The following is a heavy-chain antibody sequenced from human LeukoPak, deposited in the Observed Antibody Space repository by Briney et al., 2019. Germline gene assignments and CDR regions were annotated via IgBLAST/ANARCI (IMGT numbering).Heavy chain of an antibody. V-gene: IGHV3-9*01. D-gene: IGHD6-13*01. J-gene: IGHJ4*02. CDR1: GFTFDNFV. CDR3: ARRHTSSWYFDF. CDR2: ISWNSSGI. Sequence: GRSLRLSCAASGFTFDNFVMHWVRQAPGKGLEWVSGISWNSSGIGYADSVKGRFTISRDNAKNSLYLQMNSLRADDTALYYCARRHTSSWYFDFWGQGTLVTVSS.